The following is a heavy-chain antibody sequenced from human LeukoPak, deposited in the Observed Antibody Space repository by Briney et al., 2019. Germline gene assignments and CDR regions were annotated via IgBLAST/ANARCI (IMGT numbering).Heavy chain of an antibody. J-gene: IGHJ4*02. Sequence: ASVKVSCKASGYTFTGYYMHWVRPAPGPGVEWMGWINPNSGGTNYAQKFQGRVTMTRDTSISTAYMELSRLRSDDTAVYYCARTYSSSSPGDYWGQGTLVTVSS. D-gene: IGHD6-6*01. V-gene: IGHV1-2*02. CDR2: INPNSGGT. CDR1: GYTFTGYY. CDR3: ARTYSSSSPGDY.